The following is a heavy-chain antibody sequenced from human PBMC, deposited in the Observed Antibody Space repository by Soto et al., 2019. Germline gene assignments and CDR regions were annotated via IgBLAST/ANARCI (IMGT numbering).Heavy chain of an antibody. CDR3: ARPYSGSYWAAFDI. V-gene: IGHV4-59*01. D-gene: IGHD1-26*01. CDR2: IYYSGSS. J-gene: IGHJ3*02. CDR1: GGSISGDY. Sequence: PSETLSLTCTVSGGSISGDYWSWIRQPPGKGLEWIGYIYYSGSSNYNPSLKSRVIMSLDTSKNQFSLKLSSVTAADTAVYYCARPYSGSYWAAFDIWGQGTMVTVSS.